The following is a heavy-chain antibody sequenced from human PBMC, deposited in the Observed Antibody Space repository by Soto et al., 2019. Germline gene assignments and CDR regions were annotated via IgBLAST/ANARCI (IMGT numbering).Heavy chain of an antibody. CDR2: ISAYNGNT. CDR1: GYTFTSYG. D-gene: IGHD3-22*01. Sequence: ASVKVSCKASGYTFTSYGISWVRQAPGQGLEWMGWISAYNGNTNYAQKLQGRVTMTTDTSTSTAYMELRSLRSDDTAVYYCAREHSSGYGYYYYGMDVWGQGTTVTVSS. CDR3: AREHSSGYGYYYYGMDV. V-gene: IGHV1-18*01. J-gene: IGHJ6*02.